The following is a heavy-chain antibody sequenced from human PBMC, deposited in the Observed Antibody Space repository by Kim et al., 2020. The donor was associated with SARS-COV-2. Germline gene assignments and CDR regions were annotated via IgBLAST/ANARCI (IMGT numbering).Heavy chain of an antibody. CDR1: GFSVNESY. D-gene: IGHD3-10*01. CDR2: LYFSCYT. J-gene: IGHJ4*02. V-gene: IGHV3-53*01. Sequence: GGSLRLSCAASGFSVNESYMTWVRQAPGKGLEWVATLYFSCYTYYADSVKGRFTISSDISKNTLFLQMDSLTADDTAMYYCARDLGQVGEVYWGQGTLVTVSS. CDR3: ARDLGQVGEVY.